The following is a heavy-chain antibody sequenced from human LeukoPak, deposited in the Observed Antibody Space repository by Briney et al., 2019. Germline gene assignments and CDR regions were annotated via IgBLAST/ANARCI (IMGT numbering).Heavy chain of an antibody. J-gene: IGHJ5*02. CDR3: ARVWSDTLYRPFYGSGSHLNWFDP. V-gene: IGHV4-59*01. D-gene: IGHD3-10*01. Sequence: SETLSLTCTVSGGSISSYYWSWIRQPPGKGLEWIGYIYYSGSTNYNPSLKSRVTISVDTSKNQFYLKLSSVTAADTAVYYCARVWSDTLYRPFYGSGSHLNWFDPWGQGTLVTVSS. CDR1: GGSISSYY. CDR2: IYYSGST.